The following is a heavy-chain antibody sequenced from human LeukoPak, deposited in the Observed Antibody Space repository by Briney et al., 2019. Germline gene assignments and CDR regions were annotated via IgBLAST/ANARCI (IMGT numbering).Heavy chain of an antibody. CDR1: GFTFSSYA. D-gene: IGHD3-10*01. V-gene: IGHV3-30*01. CDR3: AREHNRGVIGQCCKH. CDR2: ISYDGSNK. Sequence: PGRSLRLSCAASGFTFSSYAMHWVRQAPGKGLEWVAVISYDGSNKYYADSVKGRFTISRDNSKNTLYLQMNSLRAEDTAVYYCAREHNRGVIGQCCKHWGQGTLVTVSS. J-gene: IGHJ4*02.